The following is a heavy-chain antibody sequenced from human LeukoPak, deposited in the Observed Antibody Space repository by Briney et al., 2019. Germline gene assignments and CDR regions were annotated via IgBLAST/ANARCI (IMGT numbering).Heavy chain of an antibody. CDR3: ARVLPAAGRYMDV. D-gene: IGHD2-2*01. V-gene: IGHV3-74*01. Sequence: GGSLRLSCAASAFTFTDYWMHWVRQAPGKGLVSAPPISSDESSTSYADSVKGRFTISRDNAKNTLYLQMNSLRAEDTGVYYCARVLPAAGRYMDVWGKGTTVTVSS. J-gene: IGHJ6*03. CDR1: AFTFTDYW. CDR2: ISSDESST.